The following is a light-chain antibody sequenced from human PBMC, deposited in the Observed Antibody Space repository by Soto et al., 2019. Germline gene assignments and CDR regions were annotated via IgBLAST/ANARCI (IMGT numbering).Light chain of an antibody. CDR2: WAS. CDR3: QHYYETPQT. CDR1: QSILYSSNNKNY. Sequence: DIVMTQSPDSLAVSLGERATINCKSSQSILYSSNNKNYLAWYQQKPGQPPKLLIYWASTRESGVPDRFSGSGSGTDFTLTISNLQAEDVAVYYCQHYYETPQTFGQGTTVEIK. V-gene: IGKV4-1*01. J-gene: IGKJ1*01.